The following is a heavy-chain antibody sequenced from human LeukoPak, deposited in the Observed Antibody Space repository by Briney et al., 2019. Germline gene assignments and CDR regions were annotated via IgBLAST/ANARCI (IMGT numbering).Heavy chain of an antibody. CDR2: ISGSGGST. CDR1: GFTFSSYA. D-gene: IGHD1-26*01. V-gene: IGHV3-23*01. J-gene: IGHJ4*02. CDR3: AESTGGWELLSPSDY. Sequence: GGSLRLSCAASGFTFSSYAMSWVRQVPGKGLEWVSAISGSGGSTYYADSVKGRFTISRDNSKNTLYLQMNSLRAEDTAVYYCAESTGGWELLSPSDYWGQGTLVTVSS.